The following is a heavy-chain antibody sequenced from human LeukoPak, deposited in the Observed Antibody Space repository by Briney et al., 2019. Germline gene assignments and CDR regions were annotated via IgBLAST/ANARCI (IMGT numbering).Heavy chain of an antibody. CDR1: GYTFSDFY. Sequence: ASVTVSFKASGYTFSDFYIHWVRQAPGQGLEYVGWITPKSGDTYSPQRFQGRVTITRDASISTAYMELSSLRSDDTAVYFCARVRLADERAWAYWGQGTLVTVSS. J-gene: IGHJ4*02. D-gene: IGHD3-3*02. V-gene: IGHV1-2*02. CDR3: ARVRLADERAWAY. CDR2: ITPKSGDT.